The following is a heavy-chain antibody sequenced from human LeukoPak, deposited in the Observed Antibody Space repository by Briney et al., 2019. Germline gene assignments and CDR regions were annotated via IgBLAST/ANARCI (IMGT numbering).Heavy chain of an antibody. D-gene: IGHD3-10*01. CDR3: ARDGAHYGSGSYLDY. CDR1: GGTFSSYA. J-gene: IGHJ4*02. CDR2: IIPIFGTA. V-gene: IGHV1-69*13. Sequence: ASVKVSCKASGGTFSSYAISWVRQAPGQGLEWMGGIIPIFGTANYAQKFQGRVTITADESASTAYMELSSLRSEDTVVYYCARDGAHYGSGSYLDYWGQGTLVTVSS.